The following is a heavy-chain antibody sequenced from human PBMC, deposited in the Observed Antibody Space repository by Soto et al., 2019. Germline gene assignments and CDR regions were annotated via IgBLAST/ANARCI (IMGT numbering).Heavy chain of an antibody. D-gene: IGHD6-19*01. V-gene: IGHV4-34*01. Sequence: PSETLSLTCAVYGGSFSGYHWSWIRQPPGKGLEWLGEINHSGITDYNPSLKSRITISIDTSKKQFSLKLNSVTAADTAVYYCAIGPRMWLAGGGYWGQGTQVTVSS. CDR1: GGSFSGYH. CDR2: INHSGIT. CDR3: AIGPRMWLAGGGY. J-gene: IGHJ4*02.